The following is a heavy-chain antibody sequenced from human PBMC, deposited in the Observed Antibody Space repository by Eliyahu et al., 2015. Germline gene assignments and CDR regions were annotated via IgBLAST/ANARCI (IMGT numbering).Heavy chain of an antibody. D-gene: IGHD4-23*01. J-gene: IGHJ4*02. CDR1: GGSISSGDYY. V-gene: IGHV4-30-4*01. CDR3: ARSYYGGNSVFDY. Sequence: QMQLQESGPGLVKPSQTLSLTCTVSGGSISSGDYYWNWIRQPPGKGLEWIGYIYYSGSTPYNPSLKSRVTISVDTSKNQFSLKLTSVTAADTAVYYCARSYYGGNSVFDYWGQGTLVTVSS. CDR2: IYYSGST.